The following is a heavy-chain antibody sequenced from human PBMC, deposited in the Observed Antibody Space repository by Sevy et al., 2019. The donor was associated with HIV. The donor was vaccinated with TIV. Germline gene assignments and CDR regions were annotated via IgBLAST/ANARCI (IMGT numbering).Heavy chain of an antibody. V-gene: IGHV4-39*01. J-gene: IGHJ4*02. D-gene: IGHD3-9*01. CDR1: GGSIGSSTYY. CDR3: ARLGGLRFFDWSSLNYIDY. Sequence: SETLSLTCAVSGGSIGSSTYYWGWIRQPPGRGLEWIGSVYFTRSTYYNPSLKSRVTISVDTSKNEFSLKVNSVTAADTAVYYCARLGGLRFFDWSSLNYIDYWDQGTLVTVSS. CDR2: VYFTRST.